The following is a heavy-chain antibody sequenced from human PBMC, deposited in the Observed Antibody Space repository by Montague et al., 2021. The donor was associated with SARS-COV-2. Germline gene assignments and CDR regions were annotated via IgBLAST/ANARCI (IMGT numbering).Heavy chain of an antibody. CDR1: GFTFSNYD. V-gene: IGHV3-48*03. CDR3: TRDYRSIVGDGLDI. CDR2: ISTSAYTT. J-gene: IGHJ3*02. Sequence: SLRLSCAASGFTFSNYDMNWVRQAPGKGPEWISYISTSAYTTSYAGSVKGRFTIPRDNGENSLYLQINSLRVEDTAVYYCTRDYRSIVGDGLDIWGQGTKVTVSS. D-gene: IGHD3-16*02.